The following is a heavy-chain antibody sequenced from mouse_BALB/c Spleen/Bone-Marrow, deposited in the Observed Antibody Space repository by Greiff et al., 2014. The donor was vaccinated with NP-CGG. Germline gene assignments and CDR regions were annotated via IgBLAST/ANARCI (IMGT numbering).Heavy chain of an antibody. J-gene: IGHJ3*01. CDR2: IYPGSGGT. D-gene: IGHD4-1*01. Sequence: VQLQQSGAELVRPGASVKVSCKASGYAFTSYLIKWVKQRPGQGLEWIGVIYPGSGGTNYNEKFKGKATLTADKSSSTAYVQLSSLTSDDSAGDCCARELCAFAYWGQGTLVTVSA. CDR3: ARELCAFAY. CDR1: GYAFTSYL. V-gene: IGHV1-54*01.